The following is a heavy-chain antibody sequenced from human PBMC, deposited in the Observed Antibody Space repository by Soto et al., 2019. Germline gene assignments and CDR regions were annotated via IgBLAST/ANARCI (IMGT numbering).Heavy chain of an antibody. CDR2: IIPIFGTA. J-gene: IGHJ6*02. D-gene: IGHD5-12*01. Sequence: QVQLVQSGAEVKKPGSSVKVSCKASGGTFSSYAISWVRQAPGQGLEWMGGIIPIFGTANYAQKFQGRVTIAADESTSTANMELSSRTSEDTAVYYCARGGRRWLQPYYYYGMDVWGQGTTVTVSS. CDR1: GGTFSSYA. CDR3: ARGGRRWLQPYYYYGMDV. V-gene: IGHV1-69*01.